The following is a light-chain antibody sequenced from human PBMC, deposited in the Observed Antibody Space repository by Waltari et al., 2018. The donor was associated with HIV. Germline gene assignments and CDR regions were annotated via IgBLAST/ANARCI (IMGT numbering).Light chain of an antibody. CDR3: LQDFNYPRT. J-gene: IGKJ1*01. CDR2: SAS. Sequence: AIQMTQSPSSLSASVGDRITITCRASQDIYNDVGWYQQKPGKAPKLLIYSASRLQSGVASRFSGSGSGTDFTLTISSLQPEDFATYCCLQDFNYPRTFGQGTLVEIK. CDR1: QDIYND. V-gene: IGKV1-6*01.